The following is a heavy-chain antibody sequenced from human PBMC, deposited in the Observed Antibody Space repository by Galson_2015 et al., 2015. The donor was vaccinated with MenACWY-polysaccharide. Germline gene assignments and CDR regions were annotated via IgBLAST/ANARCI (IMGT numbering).Heavy chain of an antibody. CDR3: ARDPTQKATPVPPRPLYY. D-gene: IGHD2-15*01. CDR1: GYTFTSYA. J-gene: IGHJ4*01. V-gene: IGHV7-4-1*02. Sequence: SVKVSCKASGYTFTSYAMTWVRQAPGQGLEWMGWINTNTGNPTYAQGFTGRVVFSLDTSVSTAYLQISSLKAEDTAVYYCARDPTQKATPVPPRPLYYWVPGSLVTFAS. CDR2: INTNTGNP.